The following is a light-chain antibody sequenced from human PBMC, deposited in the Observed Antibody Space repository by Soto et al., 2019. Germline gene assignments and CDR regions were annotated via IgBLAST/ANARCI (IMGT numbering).Light chain of an antibody. CDR3: QQRSDWPPIT. CDR1: QSISSY. V-gene: IGKV3-11*01. J-gene: IGKJ5*01. Sequence: EIVLTQSPDTLSLSPGDRATLSCRASQSISSYLAWYQQKPGQSPRLLIYDASNRATGIPARFSGSGSGTDFTLTISRLEPEDFAVYYCQQRSDWPPITFGQGTRLDFK. CDR2: DAS.